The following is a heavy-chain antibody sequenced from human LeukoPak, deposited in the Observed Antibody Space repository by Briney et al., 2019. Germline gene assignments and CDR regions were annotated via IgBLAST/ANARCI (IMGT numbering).Heavy chain of an antibody. CDR2: ISSSGSTI. J-gene: IGHJ4*02. V-gene: IGHV3-48*02. CDR3: ARVKYHHGEFDY. Sequence: GRSLRLSCASCGFTFMSYSMNWVRQAPGKVLEWVSHISSSGSTINSADSVKGRFTISRDNAKNSLYLQMNSLRDHDTAVYYCARVKYHHGEFDYWGQGTLVSVSS. D-gene: IGHD2-2*01. CDR1: GFTFMSYS.